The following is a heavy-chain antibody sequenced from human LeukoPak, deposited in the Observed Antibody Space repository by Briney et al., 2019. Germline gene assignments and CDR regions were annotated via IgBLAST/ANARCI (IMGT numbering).Heavy chain of an antibody. CDR2: INHSGST. CDR3: AREGNYVWGSYRPINWFDP. J-gene: IGHJ5*02. D-gene: IGHD3-16*02. CDR1: GGSLSGYY. V-gene: IGHV4-34*01. Sequence: SETLSLTCAVYGGSLSGYYWSWIRQPPGKGLEWIGEINHSGSTNYNPSLKSRVTISVDTSKNQFSLKLSSVTAADTAVYYCAREGNYVWGSYRPINWFDPWGQGTLVTVSS.